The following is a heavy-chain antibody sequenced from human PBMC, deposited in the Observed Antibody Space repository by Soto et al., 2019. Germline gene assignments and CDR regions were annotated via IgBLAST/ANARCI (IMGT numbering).Heavy chain of an antibody. CDR2: IWYDGSNK. J-gene: IGHJ4*02. Sequence: PGGSLRLSCAASGFTFSSYGMHWVRQAPGKGLEWVAVIWYDGSNKYYADSVKGRFTISRDNSKNTLYLQMNSLRAEDTAVYYCARGQLRESTTPPGYWGQGTLVTVSS. CDR3: ARGQLRESTTPPGY. CDR1: GFTFSSYG. V-gene: IGHV3-33*01. D-gene: IGHD4-17*01.